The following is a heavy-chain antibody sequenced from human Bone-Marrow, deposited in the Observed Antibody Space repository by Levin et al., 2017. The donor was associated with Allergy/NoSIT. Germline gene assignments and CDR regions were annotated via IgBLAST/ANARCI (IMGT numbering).Heavy chain of an antibody. CDR2: ITGRGEDT. CDR1: GFTFSTYA. Sequence: GGSLRLSCVASGFTFSTYAMSWVRQAPGKGLQWVSAITGRGEDTYYSDSVKGRFAISRDNSKKTLYLQMNSLRAEDTAVYYCAKNPRDYYDFWSGWGSWFDPWGQGTLVTVSS. V-gene: IGHV3-23*01. CDR3: AKNPRDYYDFWSGWGSWFDP. J-gene: IGHJ5*02. D-gene: IGHD3-3*01.